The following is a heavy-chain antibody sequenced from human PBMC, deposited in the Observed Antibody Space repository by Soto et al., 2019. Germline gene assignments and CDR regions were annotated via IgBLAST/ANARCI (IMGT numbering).Heavy chain of an antibody. CDR2: ISGSGGGT. D-gene: IGHD4-17*01. V-gene: IGHV3-23*01. CDR1: GFTFSSYA. Sequence: EVQLLESGGGLVQPGGSRRLSCAASGFTFSSYAMSWVRQAPGKGLEWDSAISGSGGGTYYADSVKARFTISRDNSKNTLYLQMNSLRAEDTAVYYCAKPYLRKYGDADFDIWGQGTMVTVSS. CDR3: AKPYLRKYGDADFDI. J-gene: IGHJ3*02.